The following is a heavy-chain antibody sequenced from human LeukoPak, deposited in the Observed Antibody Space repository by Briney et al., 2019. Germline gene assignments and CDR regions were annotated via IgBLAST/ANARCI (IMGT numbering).Heavy chain of an antibody. D-gene: IGHD1-26*01. V-gene: IGHV3-53*01. CDR1: GFTVSSNY. CDR3: AKCVNSGATPYSDY. J-gene: IGHJ4*02. CDR2: IYSGGST. Sequence: GGSLRLSCAASGFTVSSNYMSWVRQAPGKGLEWVSVIYSGGSTYYADSVKGRFTISRDNSKNTLYLQMNSLRAEDTAVYYCAKCVNSGATPYSDYWGQGTLVTVSS.